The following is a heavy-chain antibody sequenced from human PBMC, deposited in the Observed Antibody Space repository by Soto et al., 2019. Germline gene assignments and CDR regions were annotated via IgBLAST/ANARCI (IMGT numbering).Heavy chain of an antibody. D-gene: IGHD3-3*01. CDR3: ARPLFGALRFLEWLSHNDAFDI. Sequence: EASVKVSCTASGYTFTGYYMHWVRQAPGQGLEWMGWIDPNSGGTNYAQKFQGWATMTRDTSTSTAYMELSRLRSEDTAVYYCARPLFGALRFLEWLSHNDAFDIWGQGTMVTVS. V-gene: IGHV1-2*04. CDR1: GYTFTGYY. CDR2: IDPNSGGT. J-gene: IGHJ3*02.